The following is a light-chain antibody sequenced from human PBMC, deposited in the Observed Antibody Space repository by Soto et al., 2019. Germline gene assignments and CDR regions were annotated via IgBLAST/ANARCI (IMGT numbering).Light chain of an antibody. V-gene: IGKV3-20*01. CDR2: GAS. Sequence: EIVLTQSPGTLSLSPGERATLSCRASQSINSDFLAWYQQKPGQAPGLLIYGASNRAAGIPDRLSGGGSGTDFTLTSSRLEPEDLAVDHGQHSGTFGQGTKVEIK. CDR3: QHSGT. J-gene: IGKJ1*01. CDR1: QSINSDF.